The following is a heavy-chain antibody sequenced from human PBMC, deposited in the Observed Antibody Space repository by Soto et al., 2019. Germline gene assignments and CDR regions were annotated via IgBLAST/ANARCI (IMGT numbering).Heavy chain of an antibody. D-gene: IGHD6-19*01. J-gene: IGHJ6*02. V-gene: IGHV3-30*18. CDR3: AKDRLSSGWYGVPYYYYYGMDV. CDR2: ISYDGSNK. CDR1: GFTFSSYG. Sequence: QVQLVESGGGVVQPGRSLRLSCAASGFTFSSYGMHWVRQAPGKGLEWVAVISYDGSNKYYADSVKGRFTISRDNSKNTLYLQMNSRRAEDTAVYYCAKDRLSSGWYGVPYYYYYGMDVWGQGTTVTVSS.